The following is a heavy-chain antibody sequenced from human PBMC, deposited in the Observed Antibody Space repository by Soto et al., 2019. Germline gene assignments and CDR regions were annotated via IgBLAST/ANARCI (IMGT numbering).Heavy chain of an antibody. Sequence: QVQLVQSGAEVKKPGASVKVSCKASGYTFTSYDINWVRQATGQGLEWMGWMNPNSGNTGYAQKIQGRVTMTMNTSISTAYMELSSLRSEDTAVYYCASPARNYDFWSGYSFDIWGQGTMFTVSS. CDR2: MNPNSGNT. V-gene: IGHV1-8*01. D-gene: IGHD3-3*01. J-gene: IGHJ3*02. CDR1: GYTFTSYD. CDR3: ASPARNYDFWSGYSFDI.